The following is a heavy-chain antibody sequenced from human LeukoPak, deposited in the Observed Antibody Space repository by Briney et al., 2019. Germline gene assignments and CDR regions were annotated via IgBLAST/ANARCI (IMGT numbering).Heavy chain of an antibody. V-gene: IGHV4-34*01. D-gene: IGHD6-13*01. CDR3: ARASGIAAAGPIDY. J-gene: IGHJ4*02. CDR1: GGCFSGYY. Sequence: SETLSLTCAVYGGCFSGYYWSWIRQPPGKGLEGIGEINHSGSTNYNPSLKSRVTISVDTSKNQFSLKLSSVTAADTAVYYCARASGIAAAGPIDYWGQGTLVTVSS. CDR2: INHSGST.